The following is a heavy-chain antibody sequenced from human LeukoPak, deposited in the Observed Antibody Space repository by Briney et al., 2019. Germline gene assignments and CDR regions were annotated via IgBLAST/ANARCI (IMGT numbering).Heavy chain of an antibody. J-gene: IGHJ4*02. D-gene: IGHD3-10*01. CDR2: ISGSGGST. CDR1: GFTFSSYA. CDR3: AKGGDDVLLWFGELFSDY. Sequence: GGSLRLSCAASGFTFSSYAMSWVRQAPGKGLEWVSAISGSGGSTYYADSVKGRFTISRDNSKNTLNLQMNSLRAEDTAVYYCAKGGDDVLLWFGELFSDYWGQGTLVTVSS. V-gene: IGHV3-23*01.